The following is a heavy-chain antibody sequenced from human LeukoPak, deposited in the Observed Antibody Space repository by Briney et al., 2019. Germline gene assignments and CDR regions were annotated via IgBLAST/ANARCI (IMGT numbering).Heavy chain of an antibody. Sequence: SETLSLTRAVSGGSLSGYFWSWIRQPPGKGLEWIGEINHSGSTNYNPSLQSRVTISVDTYKNQLSMSLCTVTAATPAADYCVRRRSKWLVQRDYWGEGTLVTVS. CDR1: GGSLSGYF. V-gene: IGHV4-34*01. CDR3: VRRRSKWLVQRDY. CDR2: INHSGST. J-gene: IGHJ4*02. D-gene: IGHD6-19*01.